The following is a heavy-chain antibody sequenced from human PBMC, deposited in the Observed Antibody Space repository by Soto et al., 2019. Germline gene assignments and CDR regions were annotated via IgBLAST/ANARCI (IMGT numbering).Heavy chain of an antibody. CDR2: IFYTGTT. D-gene: IGHD6-25*01. V-gene: IGHV4-30-4*01. CDR1: GGSVNSGNFY. CDR3: ARVYIAADGPLIDD. J-gene: IGHJ4*02. Sequence: SETLSLTCTVSGGSVNSGNFYWTWIRQPPGKGLEWIGYIFYTGTTYYNPSLKSRLSISVDTSKNHFSLKLTSVTAADTAVYYCARVYIAADGPLIDDWGQGALVTVSS.